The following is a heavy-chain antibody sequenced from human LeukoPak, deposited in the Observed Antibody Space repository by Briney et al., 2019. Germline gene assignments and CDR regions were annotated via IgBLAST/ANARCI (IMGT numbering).Heavy chain of an antibody. CDR3: ARDRSRLYSYGYGEDC. J-gene: IGHJ4*02. CDR1: GFTLSNYW. CDR2: IKEDGSEK. Sequence: TGGSLRLSCAVSGFTLSNYWMTWVRQAPGKGLEWVANIKEDGSEKNYVDSVKGRFTISRDNAKNSLYLQMTSLRAEDTALYYCARDRSRLYSYGYGEDCWGQGTLVTVSS. D-gene: IGHD5-18*01. V-gene: IGHV3-7*01.